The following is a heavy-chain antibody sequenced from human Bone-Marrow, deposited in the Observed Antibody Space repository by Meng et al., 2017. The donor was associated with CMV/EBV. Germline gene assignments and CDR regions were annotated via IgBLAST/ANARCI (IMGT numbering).Heavy chain of an antibody. D-gene: IGHD2-2*01. CDR2: INPNSGGT. V-gene: IGHV1-2*02. CDR1: GYTFTGYY. Sequence: ASVKVSCKASGYTFTGYYMHWVRQAPGQGLEWMGWINPNSGGTNYAQKFQGRVTMTRDTSISTAYMELSRLRSDDTAVYYCARENVVVPAAPMDYWGQGTRVTGYS. CDR3: ARENVVVPAAPMDY. J-gene: IGHJ4*02.